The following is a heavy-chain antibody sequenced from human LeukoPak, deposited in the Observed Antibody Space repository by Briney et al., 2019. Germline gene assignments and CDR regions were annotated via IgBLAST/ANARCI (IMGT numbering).Heavy chain of an antibody. V-gene: IGHV4-30-2*01. CDR3: ARDGGGAARDAFDI. CDR2: IYHSGST. Sequence: SETLSLTCTVSGGSISSGGYYWSWIRQPPGKGLEWIGYIYHSGSTYYNPSLKSRVTISVDTSKNQFSLKLSSVTAADTAVYYCARDGGGAARDAFDIWGQGTMVTVSS. CDR1: GGSISSGGYY. D-gene: IGHD2-15*01. J-gene: IGHJ3*02.